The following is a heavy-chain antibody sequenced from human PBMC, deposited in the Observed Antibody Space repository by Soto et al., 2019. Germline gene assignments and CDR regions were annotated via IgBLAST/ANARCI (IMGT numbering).Heavy chain of an antibody. Sequence: ELQLVESGGGLVQPGGSLRLSCVVSGFSFSNYWMSWVRQAPGKGLEWVANIKQDGSETYYLDSVKGRFTISRDNAENSLYLQMTSLRGDDTAGYYCARGWATTAGTGDNWGQGTLVIVSS. D-gene: IGHD6-19*01. CDR1: GFSFSNYW. J-gene: IGHJ4*02. V-gene: IGHV3-7*01. CDR2: IKQDGSET. CDR3: ARGWATTAGTGDN.